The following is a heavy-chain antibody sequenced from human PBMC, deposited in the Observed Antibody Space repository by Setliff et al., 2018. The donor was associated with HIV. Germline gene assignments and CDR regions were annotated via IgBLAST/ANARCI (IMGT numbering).Heavy chain of an antibody. D-gene: IGHD6-13*01. J-gene: IGHJ6*03. CDR2: MYYTGST. CDR3: ARREGTAAAGTYYMDV. Sequence: PSETLSLTCTVSGGSISSNHYFWGWIRQPPGKGLEWIATMYYTGSTFYNPSLKSRLTMSVDTSKNQFSLRLHSVTAADTAVDYCARREGTAAAGTYYMDVWGKGTTVTVSS. CDR1: GGSISSNHYF. V-gene: IGHV4-39*01.